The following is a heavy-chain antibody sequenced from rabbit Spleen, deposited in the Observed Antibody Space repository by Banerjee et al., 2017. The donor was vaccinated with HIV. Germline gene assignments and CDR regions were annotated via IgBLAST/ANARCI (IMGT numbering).Heavy chain of an antibody. V-gene: IGHV1S7*01. Sequence: HLKESGGGLVQPGGSLKLSCTASGFTLSNYYMTWVRQAPGKGLEWTGYIDPVFGNTYYASWVNGRFTISSDNAQNTVDLQMNSLTAADTATYFCARHAGYPGYGYSTLDLWGPGTLVTVS. CDR1: GFTLSNYY. CDR2: IDPVFGNT. CDR3: ARHAGYPGYGYSTLDL. D-gene: IGHD7-1*01. J-gene: IGHJ4*01.